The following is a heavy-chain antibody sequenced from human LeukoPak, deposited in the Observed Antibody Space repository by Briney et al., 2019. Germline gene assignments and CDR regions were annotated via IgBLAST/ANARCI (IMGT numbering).Heavy chain of an antibody. CDR2: IHWDDDK. CDR3: ARMVYYYDSSGYYSDAFDI. CDR1: GFSLSTSGTC. J-gene: IGHJ3*02. Sequence: SGPTLVKPTQTLTLTCTFSGFSLSTSGTCVSWIRQPPGKALEWLAHIHWDDDKYYSTSLKTRLAISKDTSKNQVVLTMTNMDSVDTATYYCARMVYYYDSSGYYSDAFDIWGQGTMVTVSS. D-gene: IGHD3-22*01. V-gene: IGHV2-70*01.